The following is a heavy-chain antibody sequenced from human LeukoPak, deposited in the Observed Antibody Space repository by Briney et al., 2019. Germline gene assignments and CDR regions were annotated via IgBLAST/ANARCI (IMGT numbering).Heavy chain of an antibody. J-gene: IGHJ1*01. D-gene: IGHD4-23*01. CDR1: GGAFTSYA. V-gene: IGHV1-69*13. CDR3: VRHYDGNCVTAGFQY. Sequence: SVKFTCKASGGAFTSYAISWVRQAPGQGLEWMGGIIPIFGTANYEKRFEGRVTITADESATTVYMELSSVTSEDTALYCCVRHYDGNCVTAGFQYWGQGTLVTVSS. CDR2: IIPIFGTA.